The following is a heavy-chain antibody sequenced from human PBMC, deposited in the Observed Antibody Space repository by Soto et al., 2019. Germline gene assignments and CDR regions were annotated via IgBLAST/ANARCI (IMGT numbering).Heavy chain of an antibody. Sequence: ASVKVSCKASGYIFTDYYMHWVRQAPGQGLEWMGWINGGNGDTRYAQKFQGRVTLTRDTLASTAYMEVSSLTSEDTAIYYCAREYSSSAPDYWGPGTLVTVSS. D-gene: IGHD6-13*01. J-gene: IGHJ4*02. CDR1: GYIFTDYY. V-gene: IGHV1-3*01. CDR2: INGGNGDT. CDR3: AREYSSSAPDY.